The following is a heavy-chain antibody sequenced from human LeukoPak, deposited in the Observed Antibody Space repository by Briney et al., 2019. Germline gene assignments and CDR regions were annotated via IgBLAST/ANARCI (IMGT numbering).Heavy chain of an antibody. D-gene: IGHD3-3*01. Sequence: GGSLRLSCAASGFTFSSYGMHWVRQAPGKGLEWVAFIRYDGSNKYYADSVKGRFTISRDNSKNTLYLQMNSLRAEDTAVYYCARDAEVGTLFGVLSRYDWFDPWGQGALVTVSS. CDR1: GFTFSSYG. CDR3: ARDAEVGTLFGVLSRYDWFDP. CDR2: IRYDGSNK. J-gene: IGHJ5*02. V-gene: IGHV3-30*02.